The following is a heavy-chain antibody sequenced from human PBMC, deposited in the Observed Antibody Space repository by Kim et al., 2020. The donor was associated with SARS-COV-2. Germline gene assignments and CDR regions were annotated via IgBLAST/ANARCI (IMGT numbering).Heavy chain of an antibody. Sequence: GGSLRLSCAASGFTFSSYAMSWVRQAPGKGLEWVSAISGSGGSTYYADSVKGQFTISRDNSKNTLYLQMNSLRAEDTAVYYCAKDLKDCSGGSCYSASAFDIWGQGTMVTVSS. CDR3: AKDLKDCSGGSCYSASAFDI. J-gene: IGHJ3*02. V-gene: IGHV3-23*01. D-gene: IGHD2-15*01. CDR1: GFTFSSYA. CDR2: ISGSGGST.